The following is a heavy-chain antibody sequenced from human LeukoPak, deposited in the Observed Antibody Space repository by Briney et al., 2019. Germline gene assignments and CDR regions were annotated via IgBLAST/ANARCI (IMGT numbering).Heavy chain of an antibody. Sequence: AGSLRLSCAASGFTFSSYAMSWVRQAPGQGLEWVSAIRGRGGSTYYADSVKGRFTISRDNSKNTLYLQMNSLRAEDTAVYYCARARGYCSGGSCVSYVPYYFDYWGQGTLVTVSS. J-gene: IGHJ4*02. D-gene: IGHD2-15*01. CDR3: ARARGYCSGGSCVSYVPYYFDY. CDR2: IRGRGGST. V-gene: IGHV3-23*01. CDR1: GFTFSSYA.